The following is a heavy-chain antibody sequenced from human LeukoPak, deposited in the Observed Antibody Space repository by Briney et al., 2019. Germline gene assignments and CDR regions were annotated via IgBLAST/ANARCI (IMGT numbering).Heavy chain of an antibody. CDR1: GGSFSAYY. D-gene: IGHD5-18*01. CDR3: APRGDIEHSYVYGKWFDP. J-gene: IGHJ5*02. CDR2: INHSGSS. V-gene: IGHV4-34*01. Sequence: SETLSLTCAVSGGSFSAYYWTWIRQPPGKGLEWIGEINHSGSSNYNSSLRRRVTISVDTSYKQFSLRLSSVTAEDTAVYYCAPRGDIEHSYVYGKWFDPWGQGTRVTVSS.